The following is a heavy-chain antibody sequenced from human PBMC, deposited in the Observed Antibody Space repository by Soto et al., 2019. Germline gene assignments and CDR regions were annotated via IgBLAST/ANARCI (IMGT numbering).Heavy chain of an antibody. CDR3: ARDSTSDYGYRAYDYYGMDV. D-gene: IGHD4-17*01. Sequence: QVQLVQSGAEVKKPGSSVKVSCKASGGTFSSYAISWVRQAPGQGLEWMGGIIPIFGTANYAQKFQGRVTITADKSTSTAYMELSSLRSEDTAVYYCARDSTSDYGYRAYDYYGMDVWGQGTTVTVSS. V-gene: IGHV1-69*06. CDR2: IIPIFGTA. J-gene: IGHJ6*02. CDR1: GGTFSSYA.